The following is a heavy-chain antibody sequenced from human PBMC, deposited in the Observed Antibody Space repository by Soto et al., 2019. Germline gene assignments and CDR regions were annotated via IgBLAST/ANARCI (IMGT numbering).Heavy chain of an antibody. CDR1: GFAVSANY. J-gene: IGHJ5*02. CDR3: TRVSPPLPDNFFDP. V-gene: IGHV3-53*01. Sequence: VQLVESGGGLIQPGGSLRLSCAASGFAVSANYVSWVRQAPGKGLEWVSLIYTDGTTYYADSVKGRFTFSRDNSKNSLYLQMNSLRAEDTAVYYCTRVSPPLPDNFFDPWGPGTLVTVSS. CDR2: IYTDGTT.